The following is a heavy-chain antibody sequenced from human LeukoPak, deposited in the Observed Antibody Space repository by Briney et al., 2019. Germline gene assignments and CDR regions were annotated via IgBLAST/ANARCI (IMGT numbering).Heavy chain of an antibody. Sequence: GGSLRLSCAASGFTVSNSYMIWVRQAPGKGLEWVSIIYGGGSTYYADSVKGRFTISRDNSKNTLYLQMNSLRVEDTAVYYGGRPLYGDEIDYCGQGTLVTVYS. CDR3: GRPLYGDEIDY. CDR1: GFTVSNSY. J-gene: IGHJ4*02. D-gene: IGHD4-17*01. CDR2: IYGGGST. V-gene: IGHV3-66*02.